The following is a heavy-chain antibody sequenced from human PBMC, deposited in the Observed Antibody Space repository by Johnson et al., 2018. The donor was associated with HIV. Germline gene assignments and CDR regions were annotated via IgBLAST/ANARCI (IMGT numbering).Heavy chain of an antibody. Sequence: VQLVESGGGLVKPGGSLRLSCAASGFTFTYYAMIWVRQAPGKGLVWVSFISGGADDTYYADSVKGRFTISRNNSKNTFYLQMNSLRVEDTAIYYCANSLLFDAFNIWGQGTMVTVSS. V-gene: IGHV3-23*04. J-gene: IGHJ3*02. CDR2: ISGGADDT. CDR1: GFTFTYYA. CDR3: ANSLLFDAFNI.